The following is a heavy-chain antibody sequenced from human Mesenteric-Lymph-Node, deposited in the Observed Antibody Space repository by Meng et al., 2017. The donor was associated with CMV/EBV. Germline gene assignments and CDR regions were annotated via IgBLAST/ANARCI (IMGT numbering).Heavy chain of an antibody. CDR1: GFTFSSYA. CDR3: AKEGNWNYPYDY. V-gene: IGHV3-30-3*01. Sequence: GGSLRLSCAASGFTFSSYAMHWVRQAPGKGLEWVAVISYDGSNKYYADSVKDRFTISRDNPMNTLYLQLNSLRPEDTAVYYCAKEGNWNYPYDYWGHGSLVTVSS. D-gene: IGHD1-7*01. J-gene: IGHJ4*01. CDR2: ISYDGSNK.